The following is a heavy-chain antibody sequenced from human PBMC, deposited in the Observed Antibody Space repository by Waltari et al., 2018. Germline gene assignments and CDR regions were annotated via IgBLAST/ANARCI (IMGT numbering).Heavy chain of an antibody. V-gene: IGHV4-34*01. D-gene: IGHD3-10*01. CDR1: GGSFSGYY. CDR2: INHSGST. J-gene: IGHJ3*02. CDR3: ARGRAVLLWFGEEGFDI. Sequence: QVQLQQWGAGLLKPSETLSLTCAVYGGSFSGYYWSWIRQPPGKGLEWIGEINHSGSTNYNPSLKSRVTISGDTSKNQFSLKLSSVTAADTAVYYCARGRAVLLWFGEEGFDIWGQGTMVTVSS.